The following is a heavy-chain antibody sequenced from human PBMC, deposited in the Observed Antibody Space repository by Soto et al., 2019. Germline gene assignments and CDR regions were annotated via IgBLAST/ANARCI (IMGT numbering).Heavy chain of an antibody. CDR1: GGSISSYY. Sequence: SETLSLTCTVSGGSISSYYWSWIRQPPGKGLEWIGYIYHSGSTNYNPSLKSRVTISVDTSKNQFSLKLSSVTAADTAVYYCARGRGSGYSYGYYYYYGMDVWGQGTTVTVSS. D-gene: IGHD5-18*01. V-gene: IGHV4-59*12. J-gene: IGHJ6*02. CDR2: IYHSGST. CDR3: ARGRGSGYSYGYYYYYGMDV.